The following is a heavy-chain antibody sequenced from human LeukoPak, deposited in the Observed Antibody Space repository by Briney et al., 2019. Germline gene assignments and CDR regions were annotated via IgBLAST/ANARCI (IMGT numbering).Heavy chain of an antibody. Sequence: SETLSLTCAVSGYSISSGYYWGWLRQPPGKGLEWIGSMYHSGGTYYNPSLKSRVTISVDTSKNQFSLKLSSVTAADTAMYYCARSGSYYYYMDVWGEGTTVTVSS. V-gene: IGHV4-38-2*01. CDR3: ARSGSYYYYMDV. J-gene: IGHJ6*03. D-gene: IGHD3-10*01. CDR2: MYHSGGT. CDR1: GYSISSGYY.